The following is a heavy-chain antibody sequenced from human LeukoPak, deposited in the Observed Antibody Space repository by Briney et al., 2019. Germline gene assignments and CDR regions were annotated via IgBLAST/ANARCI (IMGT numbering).Heavy chain of an antibody. J-gene: IGHJ5*02. CDR1: GGTFSSYA. V-gene: IGHV1-69*04. D-gene: IGHD2-2*01. CDR3: ARGGSCSSTSCYVGGDWFDP. CDR2: IIPILGIA. Sequence: GASVKVSCKASGGTFSSYAMSWVRQAPGQGLECMGRIIPILGIANSAQNFQGRVTINADKSTSTAYMELSSLRSEDTAVYYCARGGSCSSTSCYVGGDWFDPWGQGTLVTVSS.